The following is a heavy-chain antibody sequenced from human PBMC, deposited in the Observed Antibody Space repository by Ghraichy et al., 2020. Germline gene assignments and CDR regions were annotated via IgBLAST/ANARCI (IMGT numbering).Heavy chain of an antibody. CDR2: ITKSGETI. Sequence: GGSLRLSCAASEFSFSDYHMNWIRQAPGKGLEWISYITKSGETIHYADSVKGRFTISRDNAKNSLYLQLNSLRAEDTAVYYCARVGAFSNNALTVYYMDVWGKGSTVAVSS. CDR1: EFSFSDYH. J-gene: IGHJ6*03. V-gene: IGHV3-11*01. CDR3: ARVGAFSNNALTVYYMDV. D-gene: IGHD2/OR15-2a*01.